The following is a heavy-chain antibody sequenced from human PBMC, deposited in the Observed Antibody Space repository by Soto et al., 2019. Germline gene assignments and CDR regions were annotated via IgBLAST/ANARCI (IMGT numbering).Heavy chain of an antibody. J-gene: IGHJ4*02. V-gene: IGHV1-18*01. CDR2: IGGYKGNT. CDR1: GYTFTNYG. Sequence: GASVKVSCKASGYTFTNYGVSWVRQAPGQGLEWMGWIGGYKGNTNYAQKLQGRVTMTTDTSTSTAYMELRSLRSDDTAVYYCARLRYYYDSSGYPSDYWGQGTLVTVSS. CDR3: ARLRYYYDSSGYPSDY. D-gene: IGHD3-22*01.